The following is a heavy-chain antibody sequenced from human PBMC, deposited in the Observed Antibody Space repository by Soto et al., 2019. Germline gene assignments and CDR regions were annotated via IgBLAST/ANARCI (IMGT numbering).Heavy chain of an antibody. J-gene: IGHJ6*01. Sequence: EVQLVESGGGLVQPGGSLRLSCAASGFTFSSYDMHWVRQATGKGLEWVSAIGTAGDTYYPGSVKGRFTISRDNSKNTLYLQMNSLRAEDTAVYYCAKDLGPAAIHGDYYYYGMDVW. D-gene: IGHD2-2*01. CDR2: IGTAGDT. V-gene: IGHV3-13*01. CDR3: AKDLGPAAIHGDYYYYGMDV. CDR1: GFTFSSYD.